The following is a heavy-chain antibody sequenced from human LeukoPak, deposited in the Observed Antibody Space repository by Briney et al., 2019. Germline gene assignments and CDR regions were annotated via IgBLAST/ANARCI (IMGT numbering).Heavy chain of an antibody. CDR3: ARGTNYDFWSGYYSHFDY. J-gene: IGHJ4*02. CDR1: GYTFTSYY. D-gene: IGHD3-3*01. CDR2: INPSGGST. Sequence: ASVKVSCKASGYTFTSYYMHWVRQASGQGLEWMGKINPSGGSTSYAQKFQGRVTMTRDTSTSTVYMELSSLRSEDTAVYYCARGTNYDFWSGYYSHFDYWGQGTLVTVSS. V-gene: IGHV1-46*01.